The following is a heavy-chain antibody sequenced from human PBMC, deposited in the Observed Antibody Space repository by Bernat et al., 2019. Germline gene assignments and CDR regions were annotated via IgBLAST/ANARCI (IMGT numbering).Heavy chain of an antibody. CDR3: AGEVRRSGYYDY. V-gene: IGHV3-30*01. Sequence: QVQLVESGGGVVQPGRSLRLSCSASGFTFTDYSMHWVRQAPGGGLEWVAVISFDENNKFYADSVKGRFTISRDNSKNTLYLQMNSLRAEDTALYYCAGEVRRSGYYDYWGQGTLVTVSS. CDR1: GFTFTDYS. CDR2: ISFDENNK. J-gene: IGHJ4*02. D-gene: IGHD3-22*01.